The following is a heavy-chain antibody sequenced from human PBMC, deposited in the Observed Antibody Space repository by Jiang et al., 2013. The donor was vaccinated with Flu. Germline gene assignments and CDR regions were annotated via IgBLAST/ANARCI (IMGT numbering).Heavy chain of an antibody. CDR2: ISWNSGSI. Sequence: VQLVESGGGLVQPGRSLRLSCAASGFTFDDYAMHWVRQAPGKGLEWVSGISWNSGSIGYADSVKGRFTISRDNAKNSLYLQMNSLRAEDTALYYCAKDISPRYDSSGYHDYWGQGTLVTVSS. D-gene: IGHD3-22*01. J-gene: IGHJ4*02. CDR1: GFTFDDYA. CDR3: AKDISPRYDSSGYHDY. V-gene: IGHV3-9*01.